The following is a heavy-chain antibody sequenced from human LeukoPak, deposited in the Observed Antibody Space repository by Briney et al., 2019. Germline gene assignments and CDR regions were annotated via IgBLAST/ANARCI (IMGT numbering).Heavy chain of an antibody. J-gene: IGHJ3*02. CDR1: GGTFSSYA. CDR3: ARGSGYDLNAFDI. V-gene: IGHV1-69*05. Sequence: SVKVCCKASGGTFSSYAISWVRQAPGQGLEWMGGIIPIFGTANYAQKYQGSVTITTDESTSTAYVELSSQRSDDTAVYYCARGSGYDLNAFDIWGQGTMVTVSS. D-gene: IGHD5-12*01. CDR2: IIPIFGTA.